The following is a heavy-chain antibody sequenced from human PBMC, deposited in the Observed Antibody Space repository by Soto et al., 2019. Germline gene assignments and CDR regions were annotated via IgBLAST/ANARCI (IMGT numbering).Heavy chain of an antibody. CDR3: ARPFFNRDGRIAARLVDY. CDR2: ISAYNGNT. Sequence: AASVKVSCKASGYTFTSYGISWVRQAPGQGLEWMGWISAYNGNTNYAQKLQGRVTMTTDTSTSTAYMELRSLRSDDTAVYYCARPFFNRDGRIAARLVDYWGQGTLVTVPS. CDR1: GYTFTSYG. J-gene: IGHJ4*02. D-gene: IGHD6-6*01. V-gene: IGHV1-18*01.